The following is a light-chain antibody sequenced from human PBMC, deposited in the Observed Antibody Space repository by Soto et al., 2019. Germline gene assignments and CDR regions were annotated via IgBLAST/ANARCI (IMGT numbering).Light chain of an antibody. J-gene: IGKJ5*01. CDR2: AAS. CDR1: QSISSY. CDR3: QQSSSTPWT. V-gene: IGKV1-39*01. Sequence: GDRVTITCRTSQSISSYLNWYQQKPGKAPKLLIFAASRLQSEVPSRFSGSGSGTDFTLSISSLQPEGFATYYCQQSSSTPWTFGQGTRLEIK.